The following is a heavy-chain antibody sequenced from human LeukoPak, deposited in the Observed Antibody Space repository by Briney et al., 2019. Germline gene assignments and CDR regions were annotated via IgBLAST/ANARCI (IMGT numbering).Heavy chain of an antibody. J-gene: IGHJ4*02. Sequence: SETLSLTCTVSGGSISSYYWSWIRQPPGKGLEWIGYIYYSGSTNYNPSLKSRVTISVDTSKNQFSVKLSSVTAADTAVYYCASLSPGSSSFDYWGQGTLVTVSS. CDR2: IYYSGST. CDR1: GGSISSYY. D-gene: IGHD6-6*01. CDR3: ASLSPGSSSFDY. V-gene: IGHV4-59*01.